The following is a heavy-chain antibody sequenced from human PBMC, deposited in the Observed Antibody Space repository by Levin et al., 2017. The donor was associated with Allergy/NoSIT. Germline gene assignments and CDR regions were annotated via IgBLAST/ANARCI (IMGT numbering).Heavy chain of an antibody. CDR3: AKDNVDTAMVFSASSWYFDL. J-gene: IGHJ2*01. D-gene: IGHD5-18*01. CDR2: ISGSGGST. Sequence: PGGSLRLSCAASGFTFSSYAMSWVRQAPGKGLEWVSAISGSGGSTYYADSVKGRFTISRDNSKNTLYLQMNSLRAEDTAVYYCAKDNVDTAMVFSASSWYFDLWGRGTLVTVSS. CDR1: GFTFSSYA. V-gene: IGHV3-23*01.